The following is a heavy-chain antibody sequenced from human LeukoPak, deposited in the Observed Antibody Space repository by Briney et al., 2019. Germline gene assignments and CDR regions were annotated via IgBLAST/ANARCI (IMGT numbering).Heavy chain of an antibody. CDR3: ARDRSGWGFDY. V-gene: IGHV4-4*07. CDR1: NGSISSYY. D-gene: IGHD6-19*01. CDR2: IYISGST. Sequence: SETLSLTCTVSNGSISSYYWSWIRQPAGKGLEWIGRIYISGSTNYNPSLKSRVTMSVDTSKKQVSLMLSFLTAADTAVYYCARDRSGWGFDYWGQGTLVTVSS. J-gene: IGHJ4*02.